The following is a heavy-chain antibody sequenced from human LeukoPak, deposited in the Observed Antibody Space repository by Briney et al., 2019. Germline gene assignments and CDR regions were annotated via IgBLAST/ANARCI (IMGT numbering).Heavy chain of an antibody. CDR2: VNADGDGK. CDR1: GFTFKNFA. J-gene: IGHJ6*03. Sequence: GGSLRLSCAASGFTFKNFAMRWVRQVPGKGLEWVSAVNADGDGKYYADSAKGRFTISRDNSKDTVYLQMNSLRAEDTAVYYCTKAGTDGINYNNYYMDVWGKGATVTVSS. CDR3: TKAGTDGINYNNYYMDV. D-gene: IGHD1-14*01. V-gene: IGHV3-23*01.